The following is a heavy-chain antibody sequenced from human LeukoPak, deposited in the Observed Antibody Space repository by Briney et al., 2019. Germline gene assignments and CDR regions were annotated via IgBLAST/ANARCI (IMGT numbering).Heavy chain of an antibody. V-gene: IGHV3-21*01. J-gene: IGHJ4*02. CDR1: GFTFSTYG. CDR2: IPSGGGT. Sequence: GGTLRLSCAASGFTFSTYGMSWVRQAPGKGLQWVSTIPSGGGTYYADSVKGRFTISRDNAKNSLYLQMNSLRAEDTAVYYCASHSSSWPDDYWGQGTLVTVSS. CDR3: ASHSSSWPDDY. D-gene: IGHD6-13*01.